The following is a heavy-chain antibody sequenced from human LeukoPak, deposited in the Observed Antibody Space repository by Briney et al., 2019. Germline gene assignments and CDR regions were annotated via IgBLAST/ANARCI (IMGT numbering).Heavy chain of an antibody. V-gene: IGHV4-61*01. Sequence: SETLSLTCTVSGYSISSGYYWGWIRQPPGKGLDWIGYIYYSGSTNYNPSLKSRVTISVDTSKNQFSLKLSSVTAADTAVYYCTRTRAYGSSWYRFDYWGQGTLVTVSS. CDR3: TRTRAYGSSWYRFDY. CDR1: GYSISSGYY. J-gene: IGHJ4*02. CDR2: IYYSGST. D-gene: IGHD6-13*01.